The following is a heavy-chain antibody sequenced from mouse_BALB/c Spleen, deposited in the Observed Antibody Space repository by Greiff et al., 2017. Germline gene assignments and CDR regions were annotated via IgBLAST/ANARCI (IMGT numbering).Heavy chain of an antibody. CDR1: GFTFSSFG. V-gene: IGHV5-17*02. J-gene: IGHJ1*01. D-gene: IGHD2-1*01. CDR2: ISSGSSTI. Sequence: EVQGVESGGGLVQPGGSRKLSCAASGFTFSSFGMHWVRQAPEKGLEWVAYISSGSSTIYYADTVKGRFTISRDNPKNTLFLQMTSLRSEDTAMYYCARRDGNYGYFDVWGAGTTVTVSS. CDR3: ARRDGNYGYFDV.